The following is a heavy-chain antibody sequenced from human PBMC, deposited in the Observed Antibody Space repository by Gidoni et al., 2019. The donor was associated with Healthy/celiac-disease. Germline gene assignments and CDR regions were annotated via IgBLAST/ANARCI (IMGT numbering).Heavy chain of an antibody. CDR2: IFSNDEK. D-gene: IGHD6-19*01. Sequence: QVTLKESGPVLVKPTETLTLTCTVSGFSLSNARMGVSWIRQPPGKALEWLAHIFSNDEKSYSTSLKSRLTISKDTSKSQVVLTMTNMDPVDTATYYCARISTGWSPIDHWGQGTLVTVSS. J-gene: IGHJ4*02. CDR1: GFSLSNARMG. CDR3: ARISTGWSPIDH. V-gene: IGHV2-26*01.